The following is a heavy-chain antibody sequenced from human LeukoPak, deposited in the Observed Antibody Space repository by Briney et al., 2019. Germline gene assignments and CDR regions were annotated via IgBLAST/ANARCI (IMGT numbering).Heavy chain of an antibody. Sequence: GGALRLSCAASGFTFSSYAMSWVRQAPGKGLEWVAAISGSGGSTYYADSVKGRFTISRDNSKNTLYLRMNSLRAEDTAVYYCAKDGGYSYGYVYYFDYWGQGTLVTVSS. CDR1: GFTFSSYA. CDR2: ISGSGGST. CDR3: AKDGGYSYGYVYYFDY. D-gene: IGHD5-18*01. V-gene: IGHV3-23*01. J-gene: IGHJ4*02.